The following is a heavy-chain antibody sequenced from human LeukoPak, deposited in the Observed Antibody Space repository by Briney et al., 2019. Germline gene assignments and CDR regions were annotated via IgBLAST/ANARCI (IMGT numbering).Heavy chain of an antibody. V-gene: IGHV3-21*01. Sequence: GGSLRLSCAASGFTFSSYSMNWVRQAPGKGLEWVSSISSSSSYIYYADSVKGRFTISRDNAKNSLYLQMNSLRAEDTAVYYCASSRGSWPDYFDYWGQGTLVTVSS. CDR2: ISSSSSYI. J-gene: IGHJ4*02. D-gene: IGHD6-13*01. CDR3: ASSRGSWPDYFDY. CDR1: GFTFSSYS.